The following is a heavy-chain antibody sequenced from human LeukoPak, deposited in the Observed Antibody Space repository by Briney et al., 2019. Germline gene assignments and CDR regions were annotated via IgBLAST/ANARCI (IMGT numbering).Heavy chain of an antibody. V-gene: IGHV4-34*01. D-gene: IGHD1-26*01. J-gene: IGHJ4*02. CDR2: INHSGST. Sequence: PSETLSLTCAVYGGSFSGYYWSWIRQPPGKGLEWIGEINHSGSTNYNPSLKSRVTISVGTSKNQFSLKLSSVTAADTAVYYCARYSLGSADYWGQGTLVTVSS. CDR1: GGSFSGYY. CDR3: ARYSLGSADY.